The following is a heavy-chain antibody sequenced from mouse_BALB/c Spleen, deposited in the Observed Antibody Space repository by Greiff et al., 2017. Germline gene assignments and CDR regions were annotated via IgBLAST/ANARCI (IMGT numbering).Heavy chain of an antibody. D-gene: IGHD2-1*01. J-gene: IGHJ2*01. CDR3: AQDGNYYFDY. V-gene: IGHV1-14*01. Sequence: EVKLQESGPELVKPGASVKMSCKASGYTFTSYVMHWVKQKPGQGLEWIGYINPYNDGTKYNEKFKGKATLTSDKSSSTAYMELSSLTSEDSAVYYCAQDGNYYFDYWGQGTTLTVSS. CDR2: INPYNDGT. CDR1: GYTFTSYV.